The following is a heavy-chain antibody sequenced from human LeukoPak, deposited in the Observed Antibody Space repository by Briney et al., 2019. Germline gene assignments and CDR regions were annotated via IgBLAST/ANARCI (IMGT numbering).Heavy chain of an antibody. D-gene: IGHD3-10*01. CDR3: AKDQGYYASGSYFDQ. V-gene: IGHV3-11*01. Sequence: GGSLRLSCAASGFTFSDYYMSWIRQAPGKGLEWVSYISSSGSTIYYADSVKGRFTISRDNAKNSLYLQMNSLRAEDTAVYYCAKDQGYYASGSYFDQWGQGTLVAVSS. CDR2: ISSSGSTI. J-gene: IGHJ4*02. CDR1: GFTFSDYY.